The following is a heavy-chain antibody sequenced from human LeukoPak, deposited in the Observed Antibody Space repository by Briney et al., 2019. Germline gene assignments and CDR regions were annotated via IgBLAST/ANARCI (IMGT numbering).Heavy chain of an antibody. V-gene: IGHV3-7*02. Sequence: GGSLRLSCAASGFTFSNYWMSWVRQAPGKGLEWVANIKQDGSEKYYEDSVKGRFTISRDNAKNSLYLEMNSLRAEDTAVYYCARVNVCPRCHFDYWGQGTLVTVSS. J-gene: IGHJ4*02. D-gene: IGHD3-16*01. CDR1: GFTFSNYW. CDR3: ARVNVCPRCHFDY. CDR2: IKQDGSEK.